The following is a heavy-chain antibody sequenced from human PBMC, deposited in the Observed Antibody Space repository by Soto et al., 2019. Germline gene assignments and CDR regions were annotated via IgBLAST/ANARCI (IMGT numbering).Heavy chain of an antibody. V-gene: IGHV3-74*01. Sequence: EVQLVESGGGLVQPGESLRLSCAASGFTFSSYWMHWIRQAPGKGLVWVSRVSSDGSSTVYANSVKGRLTISRDNAKNTLYLQMNRLSDEDTDVYYCARGLPNYSSFDSWGQGTLVTVSS. D-gene: IGHD4-4*01. CDR2: VSSDGSST. CDR1: GFTFSSYW. J-gene: IGHJ4*02. CDR3: ARGLPNYSSFDS.